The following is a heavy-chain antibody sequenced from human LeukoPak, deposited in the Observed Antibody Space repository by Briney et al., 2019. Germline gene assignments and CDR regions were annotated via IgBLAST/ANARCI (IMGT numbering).Heavy chain of an antibody. CDR3: ARSVGATIRWFDY. D-gene: IGHD1-26*01. CDR2: IIPIFGTA. CDR1: GGTFSSYA. Sequence: SVKVSCKASGGTFSSYAISWVRQAPGQGLEWMGGIIPIFGTANYAQKFQGRDTITTDESTSTAYMELSSLRSEDTAVYYCARSVGATIRWFDYWGQGTLVTVSS. V-gene: IGHV1-69*05. J-gene: IGHJ4*02.